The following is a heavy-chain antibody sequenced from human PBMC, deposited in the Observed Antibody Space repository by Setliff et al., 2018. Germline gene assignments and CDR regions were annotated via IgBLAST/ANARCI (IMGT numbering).Heavy chain of an antibody. J-gene: IGHJ6*02. D-gene: IGHD3-16*01. CDR1: GGSFSGYY. CDR2: INHSGST. Sequence: PSETLSLTCAVYGGSFSGYYWSWIRQPPGKGLEWLGEINHSGSTNCNPSLKSRVTISVDTSKNQFSLKPTSVTAADTAVYYCARVGASEIVAGLYGLDVWCQGTTVTVSS. V-gene: IGHV4-34*01. CDR3: ARVGASEIVAGLYGLDV.